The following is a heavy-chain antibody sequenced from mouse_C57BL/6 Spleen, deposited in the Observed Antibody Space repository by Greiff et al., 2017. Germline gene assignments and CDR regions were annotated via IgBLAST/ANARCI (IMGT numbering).Heavy chain of an antibody. J-gene: IGHJ3*01. CDR2: IDPTGSGT. CDR1: GYTFTSYW. CDR3: TGSEYYGSSYVWFAY. D-gene: IGHD1-1*01. V-gene: IGHV1-62-3*01. Sequence: QVQLQQPGAELVMPGASVKLSCKASGYTFTSYWMHWVKQRPGQGLEWIGEIDPTGSGTKYNQKFKSKATLTADKPSSTAYMELSSLTSEDSAVXYCTGSEYYGSSYVWFAYWGQGTLVTVSA.